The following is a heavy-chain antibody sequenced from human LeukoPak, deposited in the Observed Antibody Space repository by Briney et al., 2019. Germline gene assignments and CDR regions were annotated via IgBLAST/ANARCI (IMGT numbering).Heavy chain of an antibody. J-gene: IGHJ1*01. CDR1: GFTFSSYG. CDR3: AKDLGYSSGWYPEYFQH. V-gene: IGHV3-23*01. CDR2: ISGSGGST. Sequence: GGSLRLSCAASGFTFSSYGMHWVRQAPGKGLEWVSAISGSGGSTYYADSVKGRFTISRDNSKNTLYLQMNSLRAEDTAVYYCAKDLGYSSGWYPEYFQHWGQGTLVTVSS. D-gene: IGHD6-19*01.